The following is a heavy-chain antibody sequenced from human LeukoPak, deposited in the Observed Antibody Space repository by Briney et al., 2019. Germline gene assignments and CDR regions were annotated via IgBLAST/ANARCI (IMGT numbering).Heavy chain of an antibody. D-gene: IGHD3-10*01. Sequence: SGGSLRLSCAASGFTFSSYWMNWARQAPGKGLEWVASINHNGNVNYYVDSVKGRFTISRDNAKNSLYLQMSNLRAEDTAVYYCARDLWFGDVGMDVWGQGTTVTVSS. CDR3: ARDLWFGDVGMDV. CDR1: GFTFSSYW. CDR2: INHNGNVN. J-gene: IGHJ6*02. V-gene: IGHV3-7*03.